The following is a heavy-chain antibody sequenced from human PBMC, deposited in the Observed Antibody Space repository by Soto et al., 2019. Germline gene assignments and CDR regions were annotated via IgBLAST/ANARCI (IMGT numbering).Heavy chain of an antibody. J-gene: IGHJ5*02. V-gene: IGHV4-39*01. CDR1: GGSISSGGDY. CDR2: IYYSGST. D-gene: IGHD6-19*01. Sequence: SETLSLTCTVSGGSISSGGDYWSWIRQHPGKGLEWIGYIYYSGSTYYNPSLKSRVTISVDTSKNQFSLKLSSVTAADTAVYYCARHGQLYNSGWYLNWFDPWGQGTLVTVSS. CDR3: ARHGQLYNSGWYLNWFDP.